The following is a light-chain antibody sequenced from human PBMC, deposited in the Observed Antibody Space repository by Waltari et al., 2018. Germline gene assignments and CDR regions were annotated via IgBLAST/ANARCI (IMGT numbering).Light chain of an antibody. CDR3: LQHYSPPLT. Sequence: DVVLTQSPDSLVLSLGERATINCRSSQNLFLRSDNRNYLSWYHQKPGQSPKLLISWGSTRQSGVPDRFTGSGSGTDFFLTITRLQPEDVGVYYCLQHYSPPLTLGQGTKVGIK. CDR2: WGS. V-gene: IGKV4-1*01. J-gene: IGKJ1*01. CDR1: QNLFLRSDNRNY.